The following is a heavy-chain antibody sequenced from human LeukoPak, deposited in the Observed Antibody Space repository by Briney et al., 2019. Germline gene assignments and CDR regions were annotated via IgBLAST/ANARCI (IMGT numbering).Heavy chain of an antibody. J-gene: IGHJ4*02. V-gene: IGHV1-2*04. CDR1: GDTFTGYY. D-gene: IGHD6-19*01. CDR2: INPNSGGT. Sequence: GASVKVSCKASGDTFTGYYMHWVRQAPGQGLEWMGWINPNSGGTNYAQKFQGWVTMTRDTSISTAYMELSRLRSDDTAVYYCARSPAVAEKHAFDYWGQGTLVTVSS. CDR3: ARSPAVAEKHAFDY.